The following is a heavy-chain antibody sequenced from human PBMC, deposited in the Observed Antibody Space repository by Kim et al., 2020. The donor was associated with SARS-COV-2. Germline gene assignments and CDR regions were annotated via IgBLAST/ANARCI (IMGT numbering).Heavy chain of an antibody. CDR2: IYYSGST. V-gene: IGHV4-59*01. Sequence: SETLSLTCTVSGGSISSYYWSWIRQPPGKGLEWIGYIYYSGSTNYNPSLKSRVTISVDTSKNQFSLKLSSVTAADTAVYYCARDRSYGSGWNFDYWGQGT. CDR1: GGSISSYY. CDR3: ARDRSYGSGWNFDY. D-gene: IGHD6-19*01. J-gene: IGHJ4*02.